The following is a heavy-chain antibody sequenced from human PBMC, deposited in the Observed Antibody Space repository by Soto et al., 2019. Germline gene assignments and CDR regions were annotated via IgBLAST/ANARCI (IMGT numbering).Heavy chain of an antibody. Sequence: ASVKVSCKASGGTFSGYAISWVRQAPGQGLEWMGGIIPIFGTANYARKFQGRVTITADESTSTAYMELSSLRSEDTAVYYCAREIGEYCSGGSCYGVLLYWGQGTLVTVSS. V-gene: IGHV1-69*13. CDR3: AREIGEYCSGGSCYGVLLY. CDR1: GGTFSGYA. J-gene: IGHJ4*02. D-gene: IGHD2-15*01. CDR2: IIPIFGTA.